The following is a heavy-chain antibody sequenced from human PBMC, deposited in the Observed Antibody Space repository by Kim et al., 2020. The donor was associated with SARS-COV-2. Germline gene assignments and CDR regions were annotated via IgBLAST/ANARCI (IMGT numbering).Heavy chain of an antibody. D-gene: IGHD2-2*02. Sequence: GGSLRLSCAASGFTFSDYYMSWIRQAPGKGLEWVSYISSSSSYTNYADSVKGRFTISRDNAKNSLYLQMNSLRAEDTAVYYCARPEGEGYCSSTSCYTEYFQHWGQGTLVTVSS. CDR3: ARPEGEGYCSSTSCYTEYFQH. CDR1: GFTFSDYY. CDR2: ISSSSSYT. V-gene: IGHV3-11*06. J-gene: IGHJ1*01.